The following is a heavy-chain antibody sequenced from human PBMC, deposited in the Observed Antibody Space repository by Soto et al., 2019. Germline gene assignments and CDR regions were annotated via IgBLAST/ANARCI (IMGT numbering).Heavy chain of an antibody. CDR3: ARERIAAVGTFDH. CDR2: IRADGSNK. Sequence: QVHLVESGGGVVQPGRSLRLSCAASGFTFSNYGMHWVRQAPGKGLEWVTVIRADGSNKYYSDSVRGRVIISRDNSKNPVYLEMNSLRAEDTAVYYCARERIAAVGTFDHWGQGTLVTVSS. V-gene: IGHV3-33*01. CDR1: GFTFSNYG. J-gene: IGHJ5*02. D-gene: IGHD6-13*01.